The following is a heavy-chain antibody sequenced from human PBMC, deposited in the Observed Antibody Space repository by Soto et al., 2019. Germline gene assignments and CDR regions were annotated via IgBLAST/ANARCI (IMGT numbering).Heavy chain of an antibody. J-gene: IGHJ6*02. Sequence: GGSLRLSCAASGFTFSSYSMNWVRQAPGKGLEWVSYISSSSSTIYYADSVKGRFTISRDNAKNSLYLQMNSLRDEDTAVYYCASEGYCSGGSCPEVYYYGMDVWGQGTTVTVSS. V-gene: IGHV3-48*02. CDR1: GFTFSSYS. CDR3: ASEGYCSGGSCPEVYYYGMDV. CDR2: ISSSSSTI. D-gene: IGHD2-15*01.